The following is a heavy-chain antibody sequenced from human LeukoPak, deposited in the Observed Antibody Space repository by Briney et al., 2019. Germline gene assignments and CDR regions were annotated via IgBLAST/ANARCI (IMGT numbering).Heavy chain of an antibody. V-gene: IGHV5-10-1*01. CDR2: IDPSDSYS. CDR1: GYTFTSYW. CDR3: ARQYGSGSSISPDFDY. J-gene: IGHJ4*02. Sequence: GESLKISCKGSGYTFTSYWITWVRQMPGKGLEWMGRIDPSDSYSDYSPSSQGHVTVSVDKSISTAYLEWSSLKASDTAMYYCARQYGSGSSISPDFDYWGQGTLVTVSS. D-gene: IGHD6-19*01.